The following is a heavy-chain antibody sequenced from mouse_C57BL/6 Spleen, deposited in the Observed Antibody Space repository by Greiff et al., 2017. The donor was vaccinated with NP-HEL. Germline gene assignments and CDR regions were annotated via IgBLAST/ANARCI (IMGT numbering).Heavy chain of an antibody. CDR1: GYTFTDYN. Sequence: VQLQQSGPELVKPGASVKIPCKASGYTFTDYNMDWVKQSHGKSLEWIGDINPNNGGTIYNQKFKGKATLTVDKSSSTAYMELRSLTSEDTAVYYCARGGSSYGNSYYYAMDYWGQGTSVTVSS. CDR2: INPNNGGT. D-gene: IGHD2-1*01. V-gene: IGHV1-18*01. J-gene: IGHJ4*01. CDR3: ARGGSSYGNSYYYAMDY.